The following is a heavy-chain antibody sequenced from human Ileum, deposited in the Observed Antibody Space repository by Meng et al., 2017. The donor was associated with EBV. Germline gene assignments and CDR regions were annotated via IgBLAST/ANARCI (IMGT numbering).Heavy chain of an antibody. CDR1: GLAFSSDA. D-gene: IGHD3-16*01. CDR2: ISGSGDTT. Sequence: EVKLLEAGGGLVQPGGSLRLSCAISGLAFSSDAMTWVRQAPGKGLEWVSVISGSGDTTNYAESVKGRFTISRDNSKNTLFLELNSVRAEDTAVYYCARGRRGTYFYWGQGTLVTVSS. J-gene: IGHJ4*02. CDR3: ARGRRGTYFY. V-gene: IGHV3-23*01.